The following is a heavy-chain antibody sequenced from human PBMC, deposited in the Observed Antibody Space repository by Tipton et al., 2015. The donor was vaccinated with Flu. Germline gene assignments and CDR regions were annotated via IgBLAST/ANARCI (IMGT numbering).Heavy chain of an antibody. CDR1: SGSIRSTNYF. J-gene: IGHJ4*02. CDR3: ARLSYYDVDLKNFYFDH. CDR2: IYPSGTT. D-gene: IGHD3-10*02. V-gene: IGHV4-39*01. Sequence: TLSLTCTVSSGSIRSTNYFCAWIRQPPGKRLELIGSIYPSGTTYYNPSLKSRVTISVDTSKSQFFLKLRSVTAADTAVYYCARLSYYDVDLKNFYFDHWGQGALVTVSS.